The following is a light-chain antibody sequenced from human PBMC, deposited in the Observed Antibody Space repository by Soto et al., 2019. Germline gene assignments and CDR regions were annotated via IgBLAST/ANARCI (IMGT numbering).Light chain of an antibody. CDR3: RSYPGISNVI. Sequence: QSALTQPPSASGSPGHSVTISCTGTSSDVGGYDYVSWYQQQSGQAPKLIIYEVSRRPSGVPDRFSDSNSGDTPSLTVSRPQAEDEADYYCRSYPGISNVIFGAGTKLTVL. CDR2: EVS. CDR1: SSDVGGYDY. V-gene: IGLV2-8*01. J-gene: IGLJ1*01.